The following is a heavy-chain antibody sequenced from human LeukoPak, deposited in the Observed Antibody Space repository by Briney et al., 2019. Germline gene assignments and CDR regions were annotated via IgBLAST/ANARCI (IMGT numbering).Heavy chain of an antibody. V-gene: IGHV1-3*01. J-gene: IGHJ4*02. CDR3: ATLLNNYDSSGYYDHFDY. Sequence: ASVNVSCKASGYTFTSYAMHWVRQAPGQRLEWMGWINAGNGNTKYSQKFQGRVTITRDTSASTAYMELSSLRSEDTAVYYCATLLNNYDSSGYYDHFDYWGQGTLVTVSS. CDR2: INAGNGNT. CDR1: GYTFTSYA. D-gene: IGHD3-22*01.